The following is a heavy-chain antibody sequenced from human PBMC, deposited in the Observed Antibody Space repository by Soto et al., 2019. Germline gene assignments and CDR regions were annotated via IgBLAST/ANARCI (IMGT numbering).Heavy chain of an antibody. Sequence: QLQLVQSGGEVKKPGASVRVSYEAYGYPFSKYGISWIRQAPGQGLEWMGWIKPDNGNTDYAQKFQGRVTMTTDTSSNTAYMELRSLRSDDTAVYYCATSYDSGFDPWGQGTLVSVSS. J-gene: IGHJ5*02. V-gene: IGHV1-18*04. CDR2: IKPDNGNT. D-gene: IGHD5-12*01. CDR1: GYPFSKYG. CDR3: ATSYDSGFDP.